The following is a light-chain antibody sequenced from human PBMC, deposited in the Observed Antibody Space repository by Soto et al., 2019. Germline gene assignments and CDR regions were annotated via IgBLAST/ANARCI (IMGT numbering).Light chain of an antibody. V-gene: IGLV1-51*01. Sequence: QSVLTQPPSVSAAPGQKVTISCSGTSSNIGSNYVSWYQHLQGTAPKLLIYDNNKRSSGIPDRFSGSQSGTSATLDITGLQTGDEADYYCGTWDSGLSAVFGGGTKLTVL. CDR2: DNN. CDR3: GTWDSGLSAV. CDR1: SSNIGSNY. J-gene: IGLJ2*01.